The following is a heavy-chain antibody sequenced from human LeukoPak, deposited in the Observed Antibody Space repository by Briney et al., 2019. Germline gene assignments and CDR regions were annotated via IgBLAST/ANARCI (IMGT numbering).Heavy chain of an antibody. CDR2: ISYDGSNK. J-gene: IGHJ4*02. CDR3: ASQKAGYSSGCIDY. Sequence: GGSLRLSCAASGFTFSSYAMHWVRQAPGKGLEWVAVISYDGSNKYYADSVKGRFTISRDNSKNTLYLQMNSLRAEDTAVYYCASQKAGYSSGCIDYRGQGTLVTVSS. CDR1: GFTFSSYA. D-gene: IGHD6-19*01. V-gene: IGHV3-30*04.